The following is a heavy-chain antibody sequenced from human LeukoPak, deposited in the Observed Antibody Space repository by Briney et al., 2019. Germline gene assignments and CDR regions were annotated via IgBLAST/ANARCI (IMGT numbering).Heavy chain of an antibody. Sequence: GGSLTLPCRASGHTVNPNYMRWLRQAPEEAREWVSLIYSGGSTYYADSVKGRFTISRDNSKNTLYLQLNSLRTEDAAVYYCARDGSVTTGNFVSWGQGTLVTVSS. CDR1: GHTVNPNY. V-gene: IGHV3-53*01. J-gene: IGHJ4*02. CDR2: IYSGGST. CDR3: ARDGSVTTGNFVS. D-gene: IGHD4-11*01.